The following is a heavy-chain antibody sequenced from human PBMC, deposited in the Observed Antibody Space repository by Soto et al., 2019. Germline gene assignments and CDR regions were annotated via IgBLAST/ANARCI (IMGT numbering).Heavy chain of an antibody. CDR3: ARDRRIAFYGMDV. D-gene: IGHD6-13*01. V-gene: IGHV1-2*02. CDR1: GYTFTGYY. J-gene: IGHJ6*02. CDR2: INPNSGGT. Sequence: ASVKVSCKASGYTFTGYYMHWVRRAPGQGLEWMGWINPNSGGTNYAQKFQGRVTMTRDTSISTAYMELSRLRSDDTAVYYCARDRRIAFYGMDVWSQGTTVTVSS.